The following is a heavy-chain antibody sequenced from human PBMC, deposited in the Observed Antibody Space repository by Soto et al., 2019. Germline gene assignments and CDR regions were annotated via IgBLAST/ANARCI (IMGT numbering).Heavy chain of an antibody. CDR2: ISFDGSNK. D-gene: IGHD2-21*02. Sequence: QVQLVESGGGVVQPGKSRRLSCAASGFSFNNYAIHWVRQGPGKGLEWVAVISFDGSNKFYADSVKGRFTISRDNPKNIVFLQMDSLRTEDSALYYCAIGATAIPTPLGYWGQGALVTVSS. J-gene: IGHJ4*02. V-gene: IGHV3-30-3*01. CDR3: AIGATAIPTPLGY. CDR1: GFSFNNYA.